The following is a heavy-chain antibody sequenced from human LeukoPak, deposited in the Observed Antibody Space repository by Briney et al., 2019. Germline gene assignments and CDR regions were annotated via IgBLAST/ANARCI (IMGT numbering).Heavy chain of an antibody. CDR1: GGSISSGSYY. Sequence: SETLSLTCTVSGGSISSGSYYWSWIRQPAGKGLEWIGRIYTSGSTNYNPSLKSRVTISVDTSKNQFSLKLSSVTAADTAVYYCARVAGTKTYYYYYYYMDVWGKGTTVTVSS. CDR3: ARVAGTKTYYYYYYYMDV. J-gene: IGHJ6*03. V-gene: IGHV4-61*02. CDR2: IYTSGST. D-gene: IGHD6-13*01.